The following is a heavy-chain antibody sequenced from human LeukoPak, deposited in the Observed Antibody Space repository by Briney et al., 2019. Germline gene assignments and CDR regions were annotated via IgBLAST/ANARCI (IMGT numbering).Heavy chain of an antibody. V-gene: IGHV4-59*12. CDR3: ARGGDDYGDYVGYYYMDV. CDR2: IYYSGST. CDR1: GGSISSYY. J-gene: IGHJ6*03. D-gene: IGHD4-17*01. Sequence: SETLSLTCTVSGGSISSYYWSWIRQPPGKGLEWIGYIYYSGSTNYNPSLKSRVTISVDTSKNQFSLKLSSVTAADTAVYYCARGGDDYGDYVGYYYMDVWGKGTTVTVSS.